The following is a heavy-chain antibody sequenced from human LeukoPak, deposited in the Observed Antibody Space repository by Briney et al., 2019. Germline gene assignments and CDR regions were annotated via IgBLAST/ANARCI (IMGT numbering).Heavy chain of an antibody. Sequence: ASVKVSCKASGGTFSSYAISWVRQAPGQGLEWMGRIIPILGIANYAQKFQGRVTITADKSTSTAYMELSSLRSEDTAVYYCASVLSGIAVAGSFDPWGRGTLVTVSS. J-gene: IGHJ5*02. CDR1: GGTFSSYA. CDR2: IIPILGIA. D-gene: IGHD6-19*01. CDR3: ASVLSGIAVAGSFDP. V-gene: IGHV1-69*04.